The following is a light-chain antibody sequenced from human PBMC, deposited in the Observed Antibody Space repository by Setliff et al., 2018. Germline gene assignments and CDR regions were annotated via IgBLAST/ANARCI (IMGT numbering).Light chain of an antibody. CDR1: STDIDDYNY. V-gene: IGLV2-14*01. J-gene: IGLJ3*02. CDR3: SSYTSSDTWV. CDR2: EVT. Sequence: QSVLTQPASVSGSPGQSITISCTGTSTDIDDYNYVSWYQQHPGKAPKLMIYEVTNRPSGVSNRFSGSKSGNTASLTISGLQAEDEGDYYCSSYTSSDTWVFGGGTKGTVL.